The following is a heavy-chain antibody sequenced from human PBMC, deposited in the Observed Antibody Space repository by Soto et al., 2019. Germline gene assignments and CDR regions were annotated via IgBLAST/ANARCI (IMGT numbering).Heavy chain of an antibody. CDR1: GGTFSSYA. V-gene: IGHV1-69*01. J-gene: IGHJ6*02. D-gene: IGHD2-2*01. CDR3: ARSQGSSTSLEIYYYYYYGMDV. CDR2: IIPIPGTA. Sequence: QVRLVQSGAEVKKSGSSVKVSCKASGGTFSSYASSWVRQAPGQGLEWMGGIIPIPGTANYAQKFQGRVTITADESTSTAYMELSSLRSEDTAVYYCARSQGSSTSLEIYYYYYYGMDVWGQGTTVTVSS.